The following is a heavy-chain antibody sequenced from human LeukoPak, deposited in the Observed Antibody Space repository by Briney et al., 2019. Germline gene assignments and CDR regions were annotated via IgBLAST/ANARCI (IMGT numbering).Heavy chain of an antibody. V-gene: IGHV3-23*01. J-gene: IGHJ4*02. CDR2: ISGSGGST. CDR1: GFTFSSYA. CDR3: ATTVTMIVVVTHDY. Sequence: GGSLRLSCAASGFTFSSYAMSWVRQAPGKGLEWVSAISGSGGSTYYADSVKGRFTISRDNSKNTLYLQMNSLRAEDTAVYYCATTVTMIVVVTHDYWGQGTLVTVSS. D-gene: IGHD3-22*01.